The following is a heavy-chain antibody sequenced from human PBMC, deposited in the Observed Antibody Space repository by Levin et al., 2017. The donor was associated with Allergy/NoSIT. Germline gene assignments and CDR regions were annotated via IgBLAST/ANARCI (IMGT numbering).Heavy chain of an antibody. D-gene: IGHD5-18*01. CDR1: GGSISSSNW. CDR3: AREDTAMVGLLDY. V-gene: IGHV4-4*02. Sequence: PSETLSLTCAVSGGSISSSNWWSWVRQPPGKGLEWIGEIYHSGSTNYNPSLKSRVTISVDKSKNQFSLKLSSVTAADTAVYYCAREDTAMVGLLDYWGQGTLVTVSS. J-gene: IGHJ4*02. CDR2: IYHSGST.